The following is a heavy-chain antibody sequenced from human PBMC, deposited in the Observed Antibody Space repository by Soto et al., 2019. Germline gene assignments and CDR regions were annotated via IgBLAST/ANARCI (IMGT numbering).Heavy chain of an antibody. J-gene: IGHJ4*02. Sequence: PXDSLKISGKGSGHSFTSHWIVLVRQMPGKGLEWMGIIYPGDSDTRYSPSFQDQVTISADKSISTAYLQWSSLKASDTALYYCARPYYDSSGILGYWGQGTLGIVSS. CDR2: IYPGDSDT. D-gene: IGHD3-22*01. CDR1: GHSFTSHW. CDR3: ARPYYDSSGILGY. V-gene: IGHV5-51*01.